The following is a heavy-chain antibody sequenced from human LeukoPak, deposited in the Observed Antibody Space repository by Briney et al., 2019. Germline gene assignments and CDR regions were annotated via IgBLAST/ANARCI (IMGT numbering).Heavy chain of an antibody. V-gene: IGHV3-23*01. CDR3: AKGRGNPYYFDY. CDR2: ISGSGDTT. D-gene: IGHD1-14*01. Sequence: SGASLRLSCAASGFTFSSYAMSWVRQAPGKGLEWVSGISGSGDTTYYINSVKGRFAISRDNSRNTLHLQMDSLRADDTAVYYRAKGRGNPYYFDYWGQGTLVTVSS. J-gene: IGHJ4*01. CDR1: GFTFSSYA.